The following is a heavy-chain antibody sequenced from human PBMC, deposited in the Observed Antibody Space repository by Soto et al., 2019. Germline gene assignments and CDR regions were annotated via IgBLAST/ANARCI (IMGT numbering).Heavy chain of an antibody. V-gene: IGHV1-3*01. Sequence: QVQVVQSGAEVKRPGASVKVFCKASGYTFTSYALHWVRQAPGRRLEWMGRIDAGNGNTKYSQKFQGRVTITRDTSANTAYMELSSLRSEDTAVYYCARDLDYYYGMDVWGQGTTVTVSS. J-gene: IGHJ6*02. CDR3: ARDLDYYYGMDV. CDR2: IDAGNGNT. CDR1: GYTFTSYA.